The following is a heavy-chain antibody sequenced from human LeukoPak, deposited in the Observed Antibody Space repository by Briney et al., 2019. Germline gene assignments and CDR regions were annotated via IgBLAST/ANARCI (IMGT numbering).Heavy chain of an antibody. CDR3: ARRAYTSSYTAGY. CDR1: GYSFSNYW. J-gene: IGHJ4*02. V-gene: IGHV5-51*01. D-gene: IGHD6-6*01. CDR2: IYPGDSDT. Sequence: GESLKISCKGSGYSFSNYWIGSVRQMPGKGLECMWIIYPGDSDTRYSPSFEGQVTISADKSISTAYLQWSSLKASDTAMYYCARRAYTSSYTAGYWGQGTLVTASS.